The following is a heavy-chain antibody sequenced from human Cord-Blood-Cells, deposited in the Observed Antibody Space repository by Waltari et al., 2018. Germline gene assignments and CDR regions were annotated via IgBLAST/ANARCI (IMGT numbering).Heavy chain of an antibody. CDR1: GYTFTGYY. CDR2: INPNSGVT. J-gene: IGHJ4*02. V-gene: IGHV1-2*04. Sequence: VQLVQSGAEVKKPGASVKVSCKASGYTFTGYYMHWVRQAPGQGLEWMGWINPNSGVTNYAQKFQGWVTMTRDTSISTAYMELSRLRSDDTAVYYCARGGGYYYDSSGYYPLDYWGQGTLVTVSS. CDR3: ARGGGYYYDSSGYYPLDY. D-gene: IGHD3-22*01.